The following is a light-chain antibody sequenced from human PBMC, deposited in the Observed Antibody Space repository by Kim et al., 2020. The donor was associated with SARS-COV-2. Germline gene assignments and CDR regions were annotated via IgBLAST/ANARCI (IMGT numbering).Light chain of an antibody. CDR1: QGIRND. V-gene: IGKV1-6*01. Sequence: ASIGDRVTITCRPRQGIRNDLSWYQQKPVQAPKVLVYAASSLQPGVPSRFSGSGSDTDFTLTISSLQPEDAATYYCLQDYTYPWTFGQGTKVDIK. CDR3: LQDYTYPWT. CDR2: AAS. J-gene: IGKJ1*01.